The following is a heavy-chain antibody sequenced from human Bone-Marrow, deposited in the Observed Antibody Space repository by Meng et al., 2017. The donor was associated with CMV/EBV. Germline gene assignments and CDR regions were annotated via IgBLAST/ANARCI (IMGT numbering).Heavy chain of an antibody. Sequence: GESLKISCAAFGFTFSDYYMTWIRQTPGKGLDWVSYISGGDGTIHYADSVEGRFTISRDNAKNSLYLQMNSLRAEDTALYFCARQYDGFDPYYFDYWGQGTPVTVSS. CDR1: GFTFSDYY. V-gene: IGHV3-11*04. CDR2: ISGGDGTI. J-gene: IGHJ4*02. D-gene: IGHD5-12*01. CDR3: ARQYDGFDPYYFDY.